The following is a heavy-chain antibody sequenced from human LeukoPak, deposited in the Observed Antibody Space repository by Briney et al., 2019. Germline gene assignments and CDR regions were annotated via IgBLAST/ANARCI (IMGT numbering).Heavy chain of an antibody. CDR1: GFTFSSYS. CDR2: ISSSSSTI. J-gene: IGHJ4*02. V-gene: IGHV3-48*04. D-gene: IGHD3-10*01. Sequence: GGSLRLSCAASGFTFSSYSMNWVRQAPGKGLEWVSYISSSSSTIYYADSVKGRFTISRDNAKNSLYLQMNSLRAEDTAVYYCARDGLLWFGELYYYFDYWGQGTLVTVSS. CDR3: ARDGLLWFGELYYYFDY.